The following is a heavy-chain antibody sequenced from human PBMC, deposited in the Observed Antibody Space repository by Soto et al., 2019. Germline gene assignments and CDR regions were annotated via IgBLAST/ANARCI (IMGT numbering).Heavy chain of an antibody. CDR2: IIPIFGTA. Sequence: QVQLVQSGAEVKKPGSSVKVSCKASGGTFSSYAISWVRQAPGQGLEWMGGIIPIFGTANYAQKFQGRVTIPGDESTSTAYMELGSLRSEDTVVYYCAGDRGGGSSWYAVFDYWGQGTLVTVSS. V-gene: IGHV1-69*01. CDR3: AGDRGGGSSWYAVFDY. D-gene: IGHD6-13*01. CDR1: GGTFSSYA. J-gene: IGHJ4*02.